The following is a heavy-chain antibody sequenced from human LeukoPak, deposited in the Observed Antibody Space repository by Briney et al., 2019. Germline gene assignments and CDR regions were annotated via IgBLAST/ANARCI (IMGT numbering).Heavy chain of an antibody. V-gene: IGHV4-30-2*01. Sequence: SQTLSLTCTVSGGSISSGGYYWSWIRQPPGKGLEWIGYIYHSGSTYYNPSLKSRVTISVDRSKNQFSLKLSSVTAADTAVYYCASGGYGSGSYYRIGPWGQGTLVTVSS. J-gene: IGHJ4*02. CDR1: GGSISSGGYY. D-gene: IGHD3-10*01. CDR2: IYHSGST. CDR3: ASGGYGSGSYYRIGP.